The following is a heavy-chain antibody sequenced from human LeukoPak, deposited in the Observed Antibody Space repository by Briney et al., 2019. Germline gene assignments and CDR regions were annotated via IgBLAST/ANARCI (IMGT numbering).Heavy chain of an antibody. Sequence: SETLSLTCAVSGYSISSGYYWGWIRQPPGKGLEWIGSIYHSGSTYYNPSLKSRVTISVDTSKNQFSLKLSSVTAADTAVYYCASGGGTAFDIWGQGTMVTVSS. CDR3: ASGGGTAFDI. CDR2: IYHSGST. V-gene: IGHV4-38-2*01. D-gene: IGHD1-26*01. CDR1: GYSISSGYY. J-gene: IGHJ3*02.